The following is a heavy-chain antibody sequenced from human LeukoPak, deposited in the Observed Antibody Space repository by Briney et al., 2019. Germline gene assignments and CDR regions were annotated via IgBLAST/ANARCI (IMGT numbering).Heavy chain of an antibody. D-gene: IGHD6-13*01. J-gene: IGHJ4*02. Sequence: GGSLRLSCAASGFTFSNYAIHWVRQAPGKGLEWVAVISYDGRNKYYAGSVKVRFTISRDNSKNTLYLQMNSLGAEDTAVYYCARVRPGYTSSWGVDYWGQGTLVTVSS. CDR3: ARVRPGYTSSWGVDY. V-gene: IGHV3-30*16. CDR1: GFTFSNYA. CDR2: ISYDGRNK.